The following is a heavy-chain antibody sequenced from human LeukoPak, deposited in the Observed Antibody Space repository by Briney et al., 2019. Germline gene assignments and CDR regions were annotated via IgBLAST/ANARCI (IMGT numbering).Heavy chain of an antibody. D-gene: IGHD3-22*01. CDR1: GFTFSSYW. Sequence: PGGSLRLSCAASGFTFSSYWMSWVRQAPGKGLEWVANIKQDGSEKYYVDSVKGRFTISRDIDKNSLYLQMNSLRAEDTAVYYCARLDYYDSSGTDYWGQGTLVTVSS. V-gene: IGHV3-7*01. J-gene: IGHJ4*02. CDR2: IKQDGSEK. CDR3: ARLDYYDSSGTDY.